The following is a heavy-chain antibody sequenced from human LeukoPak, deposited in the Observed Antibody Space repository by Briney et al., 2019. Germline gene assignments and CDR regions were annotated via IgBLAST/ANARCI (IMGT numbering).Heavy chain of an antibody. CDR3: ARAYYYGSGSLWFDP. CDR1: GFTFSSYW. Sequence: GGSLRLSCAASGFTFSSYWMSWVRQAPGKGLEWVANIKQDGSEKYYVDSAKGRFTISRDNAKHSLYLQMNSLRGEDTAVYYCARAYYYGSGSLWFDPWGQGTLVTVSS. D-gene: IGHD3-10*01. V-gene: IGHV3-7*01. J-gene: IGHJ5*02. CDR2: IKQDGSEK.